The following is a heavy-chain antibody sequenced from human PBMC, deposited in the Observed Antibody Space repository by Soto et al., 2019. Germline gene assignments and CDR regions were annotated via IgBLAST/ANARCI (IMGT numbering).Heavy chain of an antibody. CDR1: GFTFSSYA. CDR2: ISGSGGST. Sequence: GGSLRLSCAASGFTFSSYAMSWVRQAPGKGLEWVSAISGSGGSTYYADSVKGRFTISRDNSKNTLYLQMNSLRAEDTAVYYCAKDRSGTYVGGRLDYWGQGTLVTVSS. CDR3: AKDRSGTYVGGRLDY. J-gene: IGHJ4*02. V-gene: IGHV3-23*01. D-gene: IGHD1-26*01.